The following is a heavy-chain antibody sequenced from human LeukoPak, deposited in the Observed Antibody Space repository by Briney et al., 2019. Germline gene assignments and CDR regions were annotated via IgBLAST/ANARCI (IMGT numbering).Heavy chain of an antibody. Sequence: GGSLRLSCAASGFTFSDYYMSWIRQAPGKGLEWVSYISSSGSTIYYADSVKGRFTISRGNAKNSLYLQMNSLRAEDTAVYYCARDFDDFWSGYSDYWGQGTLVTVSS. D-gene: IGHD3-3*01. CDR2: ISSSGSTI. V-gene: IGHV3-11*04. CDR1: GFTFSDYY. CDR3: ARDFDDFWSGYSDY. J-gene: IGHJ4*02.